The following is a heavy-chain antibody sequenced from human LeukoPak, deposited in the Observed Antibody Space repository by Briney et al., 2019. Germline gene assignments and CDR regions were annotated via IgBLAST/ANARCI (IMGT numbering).Heavy chain of an antibody. Sequence: PSETLSLTCAVYGGSFSGYYWSWIRQPPGKGLEWIGEINHSGSTNYNPSLKSRVTIKVDTSKNQFSLKLSSVPAADTAVYYCARGFWIAAAPTDWGQGTLVTVSS. CDR1: GGSFSGYY. V-gene: IGHV4-34*01. CDR3: ARGFWIAAAPTD. D-gene: IGHD6-13*01. J-gene: IGHJ4*02. CDR2: INHSGST.